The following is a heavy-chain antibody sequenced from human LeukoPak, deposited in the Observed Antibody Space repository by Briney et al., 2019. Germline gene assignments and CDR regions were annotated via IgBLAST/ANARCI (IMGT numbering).Heavy chain of an antibody. J-gene: IGHJ6*02. V-gene: IGHV3-9*01. Sequence: GGSLRLSCAASGFTFDDYAMHWVRQAPGKGLEWVSGISWNSGTIGYADSVKGRFTISRDNAKNSLYLQMNSLRAEDTALYYCTKESQGGYYYGMDVWGQGTTVTVSS. D-gene: IGHD3-16*01. CDR1: GFTFDDYA. CDR3: TKESQGGYYYGMDV. CDR2: ISWNSGTI.